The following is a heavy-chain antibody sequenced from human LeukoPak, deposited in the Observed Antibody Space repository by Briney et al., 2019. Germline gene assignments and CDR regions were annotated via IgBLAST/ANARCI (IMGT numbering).Heavy chain of an antibody. D-gene: IGHD2-2*01. CDR3: ARGAQYQPLPDY. Sequence: SETLSLTCTVSGGSISSYYWSWIRQPPGKGLEWIGYIYYSGSTNYNPSLKSRVTISVDTSKNQFSLKLSSVTAAGTAVYYCARGAQYQPLPDYWGQGTLVTVSS. CDR1: GGSISSYY. V-gene: IGHV4-59*01. J-gene: IGHJ4*02. CDR2: IYYSGST.